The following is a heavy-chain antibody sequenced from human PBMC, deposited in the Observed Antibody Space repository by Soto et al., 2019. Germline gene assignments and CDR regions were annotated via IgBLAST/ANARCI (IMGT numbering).Heavy chain of an antibody. CDR2: ISGYNGKT. D-gene: IGHD1-26*01. J-gene: IGHJ4*02. CDR1: GYNIITYG. CDR3: SRGPRLPYIVGALTFDF. V-gene: IGHV1-18*01. Sequence: QVHLEQSGPEVKRPGASVKVSCRASGYNIITYGISWVRQAPGQAPEWMGWISGYNGKTNYPKNFQGRVSLTIYIFTTTTSMELRSLRSDDTAVYYCSRGPRLPYIVGALTFDFWGQGTPVTVSS.